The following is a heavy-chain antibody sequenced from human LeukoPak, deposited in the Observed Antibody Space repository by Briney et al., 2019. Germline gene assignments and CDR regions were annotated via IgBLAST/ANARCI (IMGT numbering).Heavy chain of an antibody. D-gene: IGHD3-22*01. CDR1: GGSITGSSYH. CDR2: MYYSGST. Sequence: PSETLSLTCTVSGGSITGSSYHWGWIRQPPGKGLEWIGSMYYSGSTYYNPPLKSRLTISVDTSKNQFSLKLTSVTAADTAVYYCARQYYDNTGYYYFDYWGQGTLVTVSS. V-gene: IGHV4-39*01. J-gene: IGHJ4*02. CDR3: ARQYYDNTGYYYFDY.